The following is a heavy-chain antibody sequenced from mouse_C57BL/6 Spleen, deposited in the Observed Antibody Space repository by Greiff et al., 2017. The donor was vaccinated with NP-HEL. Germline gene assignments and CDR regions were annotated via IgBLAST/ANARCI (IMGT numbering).Heavy chain of an antibody. Sequence: VQLQQSGAELAKPGASVKLSCKASGYTFTSYWMHWVKQRPGQGLEWIGYINPSSGYTKYNQKFQDKATLTADKSSSTAYMQLSSLTYEDSAVYYCAPLRDWYFDVWGTGTTVTVSS. J-gene: IGHJ1*03. V-gene: IGHV1-7*01. CDR1: GYTFTSYW. CDR3: APLRDWYFDV. CDR2: INPSSGYT. D-gene: IGHD3-2*02.